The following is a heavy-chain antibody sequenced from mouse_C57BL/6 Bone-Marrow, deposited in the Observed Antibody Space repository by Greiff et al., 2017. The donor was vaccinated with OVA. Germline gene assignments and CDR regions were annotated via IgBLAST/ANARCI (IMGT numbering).Heavy chain of an antibody. CDR3: ARNGYYLYAMDY. D-gene: IGHD2-3*01. V-gene: IGHV1-50*01. J-gene: IGHJ4*01. CDR2: IDPSDSYT. CDR1: GYTFTSYW. Sequence: QVQLQQPGAELVKPGASVKLSCKASGYTFTSYWMQWVKQRPGQGIEWIGEIDPSDSYTNYNQKFKGKATLTVDTSSSTAYMQLSSLTSEDSAVYYCARNGYYLYAMDYWGQGTSVTVSS.